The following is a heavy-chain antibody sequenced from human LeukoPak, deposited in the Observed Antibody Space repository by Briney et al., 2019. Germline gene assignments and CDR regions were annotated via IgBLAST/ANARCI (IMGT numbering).Heavy chain of an antibody. CDR1: GYSFTSYW. V-gene: IGHV5-51*01. D-gene: IGHD6-19*01. J-gene: IGHJ5*02. CDR2: IYPGDSDT. CDR3: ARRVSVSGTPDWFDP. Sequence: GESLKISCKGSGYSFTSYWIGWVRQMPGKGLEWMGIIYPGDSDTRYSPSFQGQVTISADKSISTAYLQWSSLKASDTAMYYCARRVSVSGTPDWFDPWGQGTLVTGSS.